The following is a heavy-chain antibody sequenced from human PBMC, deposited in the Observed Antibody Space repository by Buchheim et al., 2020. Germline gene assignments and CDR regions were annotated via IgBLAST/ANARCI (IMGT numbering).Heavy chain of an antibody. CDR2: INPNSGGT. CDR3: ARDRGYDFWSGYPIFGYYYYGVDV. J-gene: IGHJ6*02. CDR1: GYTFTGYY. Sequence: QVQLVQSGAEVKKPGASVKVSCKASGYTFTGYYMHWVRQAPGQGLEWMGWINPNSGGTNYAQKFQGRVTMTRDTSISTAYMELSRLRSDDTAVYYCARDRGYDFWSGYPIFGYYYYGVDVWGQGTT. D-gene: IGHD3-3*01. V-gene: IGHV1-2*02.